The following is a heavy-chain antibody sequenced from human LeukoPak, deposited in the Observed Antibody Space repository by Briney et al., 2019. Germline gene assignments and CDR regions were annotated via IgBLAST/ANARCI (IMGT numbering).Heavy chain of an antibody. CDR1: GGSITNTNY. CDR3: AREGGPYRPLDY. CDR2: VNLQGST. V-gene: IGHV4-4*02. Sequence: SETLSLTCGASGGSITNTNYWPWVRQPPGKGLEWIGEVNLQGSTNYNPSLMGRVAIAVDTSENHISLQLTSVTAADTAVYYCAREGGPYRPLDYSGQGTLVTVSS. J-gene: IGHJ4*02.